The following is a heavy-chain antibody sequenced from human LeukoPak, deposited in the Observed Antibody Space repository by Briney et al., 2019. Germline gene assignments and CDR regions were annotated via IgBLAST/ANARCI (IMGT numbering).Heavy chain of an antibody. CDR1: GGTFSSYA. CDR3: ASLGSGSYSVGAFDI. Sequence: ASVKVSCKASGGTFSSYAISWVRQAPGQGLEWMGRIIPILGIANYAQKFQGRVTITADKSTSKAYMELSSLRSEDTAVYYCASLGSGSYSVGAFDIRGQGTMVTVSS. CDR2: IIPILGIA. J-gene: IGHJ3*02. V-gene: IGHV1-69*04. D-gene: IGHD3-10*01.